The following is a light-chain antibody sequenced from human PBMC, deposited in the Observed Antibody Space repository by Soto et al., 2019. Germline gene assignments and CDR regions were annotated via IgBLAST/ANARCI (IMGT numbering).Light chain of an antibody. V-gene: IGKV1-5*01. Sequence: DIQMTQSPSTLSASVGDRVTITCRPSQSVSTWLAWYQQKPGEAPNLLIYEASRLQSGVPSRFSGSASGREFTLTITNLQPDDVATYYCQQYNSYPLTFGGGTKVDIK. J-gene: IGKJ4*01. CDR2: EAS. CDR1: QSVSTW. CDR3: QQYNSYPLT.